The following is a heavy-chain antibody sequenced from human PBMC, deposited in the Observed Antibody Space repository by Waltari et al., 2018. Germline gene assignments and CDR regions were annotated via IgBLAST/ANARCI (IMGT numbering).Heavy chain of an antibody. CDR3: ARVRPDYYDSSGYEDY. D-gene: IGHD3-22*01. CDR2: IYPGDSDT. Sequence: EVQLVQSGAEVKKPGESLKISCKGSGYSFTSYWIGWVRQMPGKGLEWMGIIYPGDSDTRYSPSFQGQVTISADKSISTAYLQWSSLKASDTAMYYCARVRPDYYDSSGYEDYWGQGTLVTVSS. J-gene: IGHJ4*02. CDR1: GYSFTSYW. V-gene: IGHV5-51*01.